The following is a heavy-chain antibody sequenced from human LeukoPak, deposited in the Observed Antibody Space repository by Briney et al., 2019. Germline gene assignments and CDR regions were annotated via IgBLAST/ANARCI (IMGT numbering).Heavy chain of an antibody. Sequence: PGRSLRLSCAASGFTFSSYSMNWVRQAPGKGLEWVSSISSSSYIYYADSVKGRFTISRDNAKNSLYPQMNSLRAEDTAVYYCARDQGITMIVVVTPPDYWGQGTLVTVSS. J-gene: IGHJ4*02. D-gene: IGHD3-22*01. CDR2: ISSSSYI. CDR3: ARDQGITMIVVVTPPDY. CDR1: GFTFSSYS. V-gene: IGHV3-21*01.